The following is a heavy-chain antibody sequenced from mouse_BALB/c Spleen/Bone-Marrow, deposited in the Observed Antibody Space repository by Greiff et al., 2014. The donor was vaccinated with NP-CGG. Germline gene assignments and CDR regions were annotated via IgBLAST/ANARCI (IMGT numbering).Heavy chain of an antibody. J-gene: IGHJ1*01. V-gene: IGHV14-3*02. CDR1: GFNIKDTY. CDR2: IDPANGNT. Sequence: EVMLVESGAELVKPGASVKLSCTASGFNIKDTYMHWVKQRPKQGLEWIGRIDPANGNTKYDPKFQGKATITADTPSNTAYLQLSSLTSEDTAVYYCARWGKLGRGYFDVWGAGTTVTVSS. D-gene: IGHD4-1*01. CDR3: ARWGKLGRGYFDV.